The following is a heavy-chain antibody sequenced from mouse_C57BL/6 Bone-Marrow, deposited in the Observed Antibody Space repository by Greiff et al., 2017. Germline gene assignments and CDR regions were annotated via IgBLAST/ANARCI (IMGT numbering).Heavy chain of an antibody. V-gene: IGHV1-69*01. CDR2: IGPSDSYT. J-gene: IGHJ1*03. D-gene: IGHD1-1*01. CDR1: GYTFTSYW. Sequence: QVQLQQPGAELVMPGASVKLSCKASGYTFTSYWMHWVKQRPGQGLEWIGEIGPSDSYTNYTHKFKGKSTLTVDKSTSTAYMQLSSLTSEDSAMYYCARTVYNYGSSDWYFDVWGTGTTVTVSS. CDR3: ARTVYNYGSSDWYFDV.